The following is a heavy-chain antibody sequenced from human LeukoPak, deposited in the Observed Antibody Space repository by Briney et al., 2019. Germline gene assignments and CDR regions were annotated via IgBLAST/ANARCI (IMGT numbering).Heavy chain of an antibody. J-gene: IGHJ4*02. CDR3: ASSPPALAYSSSSLSY. CDR2: INYSGST. V-gene: IGHV4-59*08. Sequence: PSETLSLTCTVSGGSIGNYYWRWIRQPPGKGLEWIGYINYSGSTNYNPYLKSQVTISVDTSKNQFSLKLSSVTVADTAMYYCASSPPALAYSSSSLSYWGQGNLVTVSS. CDR1: GGSIGNYY. D-gene: IGHD6-13*01.